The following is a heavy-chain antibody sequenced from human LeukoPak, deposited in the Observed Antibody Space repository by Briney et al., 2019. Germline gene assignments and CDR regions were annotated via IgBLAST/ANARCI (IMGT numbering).Heavy chain of an antibody. J-gene: IGHJ4*02. CDR3: ARGYYDSSGYTLDY. CDR2: IKQDGSEK. Sequence: GGSLRLSCAASGFTFSSYWMSWVRQAPGKGLEWVANIKQDGSEKYYVDSVKGRFTISRDNAKNSLYLQMNSLRAEDTAVYYCARGYYDSSGYTLDYWGQGTLVTVSS. V-gene: IGHV3-7*01. D-gene: IGHD3-22*01. CDR1: GFTFSSYW.